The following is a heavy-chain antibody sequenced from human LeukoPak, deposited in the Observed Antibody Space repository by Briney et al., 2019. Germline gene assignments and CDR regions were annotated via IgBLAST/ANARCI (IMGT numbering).Heavy chain of an antibody. V-gene: IGHV3-48*03. J-gene: IGHJ4*02. CDR2: ISGSGTTV. D-gene: IGHD3-22*01. CDR3: AREKFYDNSGYDY. CDR1: GFTFSSYE. Sequence: GGSLRLSCAASGFTFSSYEMNWVRQAPGQGLEWVAYISGSGTTVYYADSVKSRFTISRDNAKNSLFLQMNSLRAEDTADYYCAREKFYDNSGYDYWGQGALVSASS.